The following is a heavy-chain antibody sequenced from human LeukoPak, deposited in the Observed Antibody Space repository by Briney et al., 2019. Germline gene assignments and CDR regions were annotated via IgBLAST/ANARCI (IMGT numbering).Heavy chain of an antibody. CDR3: ARAGYSSGWYRGGFDD. Sequence: GGSLRLSCAASGFTFSSYSMNWVRQAPGKGLEWVSSISSSSSYIYYADSVKGRFTISRDNAKNSLYLQMNSLRAEDTALYYCARAGYSSGWYRGGFDDWGQGTLVRVSS. D-gene: IGHD6-19*01. V-gene: IGHV3-21*04. CDR2: ISSSSSYI. CDR1: GFTFSSYS. J-gene: IGHJ4*02.